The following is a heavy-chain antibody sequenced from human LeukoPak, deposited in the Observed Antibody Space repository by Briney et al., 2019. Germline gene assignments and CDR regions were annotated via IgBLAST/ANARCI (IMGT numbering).Heavy chain of an antibody. CDR1: YXFXSXX. J-gene: IGHJ4*02. Sequence: YXFXSXXXXWXRQXXXQGXEGMIIINPSGGRTIYAQKLQGRVTMTRDTSTSTVYMELSSLTSEDTAVYYCARDLLGVFDYWGQGTLVTVSS. CDR3: ARDLLGVFDY. D-gene: IGHD2-8*02. V-gene: IGHV1-46*01. CDR2: INPSGGRT.